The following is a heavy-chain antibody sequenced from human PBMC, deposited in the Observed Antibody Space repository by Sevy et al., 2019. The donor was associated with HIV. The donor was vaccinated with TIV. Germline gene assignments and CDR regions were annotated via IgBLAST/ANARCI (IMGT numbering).Heavy chain of an antibody. CDR1: GFTFSNYA. J-gene: IGHJ3*02. CDR2: ISGSGGGSGT. Sequence: GGSLRLSCTASGFTFSNYAMNWVRQAPGKGLEWVSGISGSGGGSGTYYADSVKGRFTVSRDNSKNTLYLQMNSLRAEDTVVYYCAKDIVILVGDAFDIWGQGTMVTVSS. CDR3: AKDIVILVGDAFDI. V-gene: IGHV3-23*01. D-gene: IGHD3-22*01.